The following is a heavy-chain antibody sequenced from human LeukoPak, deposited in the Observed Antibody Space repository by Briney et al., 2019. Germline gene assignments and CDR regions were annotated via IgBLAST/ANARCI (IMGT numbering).Heavy chain of an antibody. V-gene: IGHV3-21*01. D-gene: IGHD3-10*02. J-gene: IGHJ6*04. CDR3: AELGITMIGGV. CDR2: ISSSSYYI. CDR1: GASIIGPKW. Sequence: PSETLSLTCTVSGASIIGPKWWNWVRLSPGKGLEWVSSISSSSYYIYYADSVKGRLTISRDNAKNSLYLQMNSLRAEDTAVYYCAELGITMIGGVWGKGTTVTISS.